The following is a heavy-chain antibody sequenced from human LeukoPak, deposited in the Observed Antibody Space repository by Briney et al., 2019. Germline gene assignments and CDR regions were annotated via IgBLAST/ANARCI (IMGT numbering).Heavy chain of an antibody. CDR1: GYTFIDYY. CDR2: INPNSGGT. CDR3: ARGSVVVAATYYYFDY. V-gene: IGHV1-2*02. Sequence: ASVKVSCKASGYTFIDYYIHWVRQAPGQGLEWMGWINPNSGGTNYAQKFQGRVTMTRDTSISTAYMELSRLRSDDTAVYYCARGSVVVAATYYYFDYWGQRTLVTVSS. J-gene: IGHJ4*02. D-gene: IGHD2-15*01.